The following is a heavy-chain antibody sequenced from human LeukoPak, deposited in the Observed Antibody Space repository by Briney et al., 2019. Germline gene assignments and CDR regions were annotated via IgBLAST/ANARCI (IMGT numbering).Heavy chain of an antibody. CDR2: ITGSGGNT. V-gene: IGHV3-23*01. CDR3: ARPRRQLVVFPFDY. Sequence: GGSLRLSCAASGFTFSSYAMSWVRQAPGKGLEWVSTITGSGGNTYYADSVKGRFTISRDNSKNTLYLQMNSLRAEDTAVYYCARPRRQLVVFPFDYWGQGTLVTVSS. CDR1: GFTFSSYA. D-gene: IGHD6-6*01. J-gene: IGHJ4*02.